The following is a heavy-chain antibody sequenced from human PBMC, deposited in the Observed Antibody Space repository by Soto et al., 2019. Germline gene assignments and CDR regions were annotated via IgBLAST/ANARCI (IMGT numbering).Heavy chain of an antibody. CDR2: IIPVFDKA. V-gene: IGHV1-69*01. Sequence: QVPLVQSGADVKKPGSSVKVSCKTSGGSFGSSAISWVRQAPAQGLEWMGEIIPVFDKANYAQNFQGRLNITADELTGTVFMELSSLRSEDTAVYFCARLRRDWGDAFDLWGLGTFVTVSS. CDR3: ARLRRDWGDAFDL. D-gene: IGHD3-16*01. J-gene: IGHJ3*01. CDR1: GGSFGSSA.